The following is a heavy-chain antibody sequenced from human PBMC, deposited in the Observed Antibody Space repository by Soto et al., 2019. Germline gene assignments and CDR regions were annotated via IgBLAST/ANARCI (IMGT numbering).Heavy chain of an antibody. Sequence: SETLSLTCTVSGGSISSSAYYWGWIRQSPGRGLEWIGIIHNSGSTYYNSSLKSRVTISVDTSNNHFSLRLSSMTAADTAVYFCARQGVISLSIRCRGQG. D-gene: IGHD3-10*01. J-gene: IGHJ6*01. CDR1: GGSISSSAYY. CDR2: IHNSGST. CDR3: ARQGVISLSIRC. V-gene: IGHV4-39*02.